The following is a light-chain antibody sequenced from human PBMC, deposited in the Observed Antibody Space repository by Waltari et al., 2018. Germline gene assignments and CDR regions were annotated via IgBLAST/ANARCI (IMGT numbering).Light chain of an antibody. CDR1: QSVSRPF. Sequence: SCRASQSVSRPFSWDQQETGQAPRLLIYGASTRATGIPERFSGGGSGTDFSLTISRLEPEDFAVYYCQHYVRLPATFGQGTKVEIK. V-gene: IGKV3-20*01. CDR3: QHYVRLPAT. J-gene: IGKJ1*01. CDR2: GAS.